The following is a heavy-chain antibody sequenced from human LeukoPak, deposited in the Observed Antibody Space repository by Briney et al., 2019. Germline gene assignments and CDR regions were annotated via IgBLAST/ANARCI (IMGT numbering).Heavy chain of an antibody. CDR3: ARKDSYYDSTGYDY. J-gene: IGHJ4*02. D-gene: IGHD3-22*01. Sequence: ASVKVSCKASGYTFTGYDMHWVRQAPGQGLEWMGWINPNSGGTNYAQKFQGRVTMTRDTSISTAYMELSRLRSDATAVYYCARKDSYYDSTGYDYWGQGTLVTVSS. CDR2: INPNSGGT. V-gene: IGHV1-2*02. CDR1: GYTFTGYD.